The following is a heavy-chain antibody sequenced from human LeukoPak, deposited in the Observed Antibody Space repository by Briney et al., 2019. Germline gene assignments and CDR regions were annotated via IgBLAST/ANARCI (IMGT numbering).Heavy chain of an antibody. Sequence: PGGSLRLSCAASGFTFSSYAMSWVRQAPGKGLEWVSVIYSGGSTYYADSVKGRFTISRHNSKNTLYLQMNSLRAEDTAVYYCARSGRQWLPLGFDYWGQGTLVTVSS. CDR3: ARSGRQWLPLGFDY. J-gene: IGHJ4*02. V-gene: IGHV3-53*04. CDR1: GFTFSSYA. D-gene: IGHD6-19*01. CDR2: IYSGGST.